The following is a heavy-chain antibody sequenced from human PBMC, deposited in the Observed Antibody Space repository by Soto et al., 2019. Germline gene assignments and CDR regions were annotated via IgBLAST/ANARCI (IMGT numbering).Heavy chain of an antibody. Sequence: KPSETLSLTCTVSGGSISNYFCNWIRQPAGKGLEWIGRIDNSGSTNYNPSLKSRITMSADTSRNQFSLKLNSVTAADTAVYYCARGGQDFWSGPFDYWGQGAWSPSPQ. CDR3: ARGGQDFWSGPFDY. J-gene: IGHJ4*02. CDR2: IDNSGST. CDR1: GGSISNYF. V-gene: IGHV4-4*07. D-gene: IGHD3-3*01.